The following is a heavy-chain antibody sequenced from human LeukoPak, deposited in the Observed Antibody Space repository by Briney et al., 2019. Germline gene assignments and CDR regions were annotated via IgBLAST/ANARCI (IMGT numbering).Heavy chain of an antibody. Sequence: GGSLRLSCEASGFTFRSYEMNWVRQAPGKGLEWVSYISSSGTIYYADSVKGRFTISRDNAKNSLYLHMNSLRAEDTAVYYCARGGYCSGGTCYSYNAFDLWGQGTMVTVSS. V-gene: IGHV3-48*03. J-gene: IGHJ3*01. CDR2: ISSSGTI. D-gene: IGHD2-15*01. CDR3: ARGGYCSGGTCYSYNAFDL. CDR1: GFTFRSYE.